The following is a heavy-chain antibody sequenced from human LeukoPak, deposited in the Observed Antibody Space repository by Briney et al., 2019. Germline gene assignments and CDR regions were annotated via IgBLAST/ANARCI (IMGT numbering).Heavy chain of an antibody. CDR1: GGSISSSNW. Sequence: PSQTLSLTCAVSGGSISSSNWWSWVRQPPGKGLEWIGEIYHSGSTNYNPSLKSRVTISVDKSKNQFSLKLSSVTAADTAVYYCARERFLIAAAGSVNWFDPWGQGTLVTVSS. CDR2: IYHSGST. J-gene: IGHJ5*02. CDR3: ARERFLIAAAGSVNWFDP. V-gene: IGHV4-4*02. D-gene: IGHD6-13*01.